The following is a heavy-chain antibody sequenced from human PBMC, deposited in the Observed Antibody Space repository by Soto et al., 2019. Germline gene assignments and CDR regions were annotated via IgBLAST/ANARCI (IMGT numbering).Heavy chain of an antibody. D-gene: IGHD3-3*01. J-gene: IGHJ6*04. CDR3: AQDSYYDFWSGYGRGGTLMDV. Sequence: GGSLRLSCAASGFTCDDYAMHWVRQAPGKDLEWVSGISWNSGSIGYADSVKGRFTISRDNAKNSLYLQMNSLRAEDTALYYCAQDSYYDFWSGYGRGGTLMDVWGKGTTVTVSS. CDR2: ISWNSGSI. CDR1: GFTCDDYA. V-gene: IGHV3-9*01.